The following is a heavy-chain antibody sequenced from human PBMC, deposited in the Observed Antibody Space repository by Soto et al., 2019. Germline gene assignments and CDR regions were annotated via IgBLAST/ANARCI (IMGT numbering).Heavy chain of an antibody. CDR1: VFTFSSYS. CDR2: ISSSSSYI. CDR3: ARDPTMVRGPLIAFDI. D-gene: IGHD3-10*01. J-gene: IGHJ3*02. V-gene: IGHV3-21*01. Sequence: GWSLRLSCAASVFTFSSYSMNWVRQAPGKGLEWVSSISSSSSYIYYADSVKGRFTISRDNAKNSLYLQMNSLRAEDTAVYYCARDPTMVRGPLIAFDIWGQGTMVTVSS.